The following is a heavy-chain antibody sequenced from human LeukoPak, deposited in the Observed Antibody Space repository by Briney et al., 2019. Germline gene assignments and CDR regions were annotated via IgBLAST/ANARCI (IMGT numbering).Heavy chain of an antibody. D-gene: IGHD3-3*01. CDR2: IKQDGGEK. V-gene: IGHV3-7*01. J-gene: IGHJ4*02. CDR3: ARDSNYDFWSGPSYYFDY. CDR1: GFTFSSYW. Sequence: GGSLRLSCAASGFTFSSYWMSWVRQAPGKGLEWVANIKQDGGEKYYVDSVKGRFTISRDNAKNSLYLQMNSLRAEDTAVYYCARDSNYDFWSGPSYYFDYWGQGTLVTVSS.